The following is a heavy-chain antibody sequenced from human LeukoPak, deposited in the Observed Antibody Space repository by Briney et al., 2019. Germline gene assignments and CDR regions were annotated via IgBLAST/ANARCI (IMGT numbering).Heavy chain of an antibody. J-gene: IGHJ3*01. D-gene: IGHD3-10*01. CDR2: IRSGGST. V-gene: IGHV3-53*01. CDR3: AREGSGRTAYNDGLDV. Sequence: PGGSLRLSCATSGFAFSDYWMHWVRQAPGKGLEWVSVIRSGGSTVYADSVKGRFTISRDNSKNTLYLQLNSLRAEDTAVYYCAREGSGRTAYNDGLDVWGQGTMVTVSS. CDR1: GFAFSDYW.